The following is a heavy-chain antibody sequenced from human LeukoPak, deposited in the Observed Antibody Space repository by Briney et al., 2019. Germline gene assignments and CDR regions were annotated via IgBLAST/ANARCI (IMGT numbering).Heavy chain of an antibody. CDR3: ARLVVTADDAFDI. CDR2: IYYSGST. Sequence: SETLSLTCTASGYAISNGYYWGWIRQPPGKGLEWIGSIYYSGSTYYNPSLKSRVTISVDTSKNQFSLKLSSVTAADTAVYYCARLVVTADDAFDIWGQGTMVTVSS. V-gene: IGHV4-38-2*02. CDR1: GYAISNGYY. J-gene: IGHJ3*02. D-gene: IGHD4-23*01.